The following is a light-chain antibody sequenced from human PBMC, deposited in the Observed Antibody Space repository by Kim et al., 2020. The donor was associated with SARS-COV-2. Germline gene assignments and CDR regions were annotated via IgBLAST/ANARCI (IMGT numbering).Light chain of an antibody. CDR1: QSVSSNY. J-gene: IGKJ1*01. CDR2: GAS. V-gene: IGKV3-20*01. CDR3: QQYGSSPRT. Sequence: ENALTQSPGTLSLSPGERATLSCRASQSVSSNYLAWYQQKPGQAPRPLIYGASSRATGIPDRFSGSGSGTDFTLTISRLEPEDFAVYYCQQYGSSPRTFGQGTKVDIK.